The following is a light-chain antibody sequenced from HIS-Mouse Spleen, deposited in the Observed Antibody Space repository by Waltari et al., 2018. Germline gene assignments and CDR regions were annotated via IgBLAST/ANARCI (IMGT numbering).Light chain of an antibody. J-gene: IGLJ2*01. CDR2: EDS. V-gene: IGLV3-10*01. CDR3: YSTDSSGNHRV. CDR1: ALPKKY. Sequence: SYELTQPPSVSVSPGQTARNTCSGDALPKKYAYWYQQQSGQAPALVIYEDSKRPSGIPERFSGSSSGTMATLTISGAQVEDEADYYCYSTDSSGNHRVFGGGTKLTVL.